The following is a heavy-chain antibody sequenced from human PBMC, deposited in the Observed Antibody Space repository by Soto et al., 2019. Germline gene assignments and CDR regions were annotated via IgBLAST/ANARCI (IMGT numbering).Heavy chain of an antibody. D-gene: IGHD1-1*01. V-gene: IGHV2-5*02. CDR1: GFSLSTSGVG. CDR2: IYWDDDK. J-gene: IGHJ4*02. CDR3: APKPAGRNDFDY. Sequence: GPTLVNPTQTLTLPCTFSGFSLSTSGVGVGWIRQPPGKALEWLALIYWDDDKRYSPSLKSRLTITKDTSKNQVVLTMTNMDPVDTATHSCAPKPAGRNDFDYWGQGTLVTVSS.